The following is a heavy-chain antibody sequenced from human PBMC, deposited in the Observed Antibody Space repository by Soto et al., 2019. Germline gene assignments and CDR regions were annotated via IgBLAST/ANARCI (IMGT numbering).Heavy chain of an antibody. V-gene: IGHV3-30-3*01. CDR1: GFTFSNYA. CDR3: ARDGATQMWRPWYFDL. J-gene: IGHJ2*01. CDR2: VSHDGNNQ. D-gene: IGHD2-21*01. Sequence: QVQLVESGGGVVQPGRSLRLSCAVSGFTFSNYAMHWVRQAPGKGLEWVAIVSHDGNNQYYADSAKGRFTISRDNSENTLEPQMNSLRTEDPAVFYRARDGATQMWRPWYFDLWGRGTLVTVSS.